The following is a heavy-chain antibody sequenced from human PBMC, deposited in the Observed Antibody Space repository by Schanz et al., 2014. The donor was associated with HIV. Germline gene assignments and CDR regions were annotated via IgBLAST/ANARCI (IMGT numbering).Heavy chain of an antibody. CDR3: ARRDYGDYYYYYGMDV. CDR2: ISYDGSNQ. Sequence: VQLLESGGGLVQPGGSLRLSCAASGFTFSSYAMHWVRQAPGKGLEWEAVISYDGSNQYYADSVKGRFTISRDNSKNTLYLQMNSLRAEDTAVYYCARRDYGDYYYYYGMDVWGQGTTVTVSS. D-gene: IGHD4-17*01. J-gene: IGHJ6*02. CDR1: GFTFSSYA. V-gene: IGHV3-30-3*01.